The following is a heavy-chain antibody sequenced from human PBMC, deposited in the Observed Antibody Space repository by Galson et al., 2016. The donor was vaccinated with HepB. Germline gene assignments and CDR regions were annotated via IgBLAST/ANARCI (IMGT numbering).Heavy chain of an antibody. CDR3: ARGGAVSGLDY. Sequence: SLRLSCAASGFAFRTYSLSWVRQAPGKGPEWVSIIYGDGSTYHADSVKGRFTISRDNSKNPVYLQMNSLISEDTAVYYCARGGAVSGLDYWGQGTLVTVSS. CDR1: GFAFRTYS. D-gene: IGHD6-19*01. V-gene: IGHV3-53*01. J-gene: IGHJ4*02. CDR2: IYGDGST.